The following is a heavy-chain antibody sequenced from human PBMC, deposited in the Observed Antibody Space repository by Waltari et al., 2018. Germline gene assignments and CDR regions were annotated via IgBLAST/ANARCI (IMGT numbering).Heavy chain of an antibody. V-gene: IGHV1-69*12. J-gene: IGHJ5*02. Sequence: QVQLVQSGAEVKKPGSSVKVSCKASGGTFSSYAISWVRQAPGQGLEWMGGFIPTCGAANYARRFKGRGTITADESTGTAYRELSSLRSEDTAGYYCAGGVVTMVSRRWFDPWGQGTLVTV. CDR3: AGGVVTMVSRRWFDP. CDR1: GGTFSSYA. D-gene: IGHD3-10*01. CDR2: FIPTCGAA.